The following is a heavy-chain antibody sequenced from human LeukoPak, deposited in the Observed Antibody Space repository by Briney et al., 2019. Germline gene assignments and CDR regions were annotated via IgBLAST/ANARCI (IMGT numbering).Heavy chain of an antibody. CDR3: AKGKRGYYYDSSGYYPDWYFDL. D-gene: IGHD3-22*01. J-gene: IGHJ2*01. Sequence: PGGSLRLSCAASGFTFSTYAMNWVRQAPGKGLEWVSYISSSSSTIYYADSVKGRFTISRDNAKNSLYLQMNSLRAEDMALYYCAKGKRGYYYDSSGYYPDWYFDLWGRGTLVTVSS. CDR2: ISSSSSTI. V-gene: IGHV3-48*01. CDR1: GFTFSTYA.